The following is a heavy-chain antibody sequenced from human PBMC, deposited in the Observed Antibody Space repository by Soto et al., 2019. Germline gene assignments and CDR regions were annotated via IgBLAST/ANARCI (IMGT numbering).Heavy chain of an antibody. V-gene: IGHV3-21*01. CDR3: ARDTTTVYGMDV. J-gene: IGHJ6*02. CDR1: GFTFSSYS. CDR2: ISSSSSYI. Sequence: GGSLRLSCAASGFTFSSYSMNWVRQAPGKGLEWVLSISSSSSYIYYADSVKGRFTISRDNAKNSLYLQMNSLRAEDTAVYYCARDTTTVYGMDVWGQGTTVTVSS. D-gene: IGHD4-4*01.